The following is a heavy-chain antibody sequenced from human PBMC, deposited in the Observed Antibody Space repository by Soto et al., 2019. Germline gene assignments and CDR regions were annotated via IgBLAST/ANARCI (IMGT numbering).Heavy chain of an antibody. Sequence: GGALRLSCAASGFTFSYYAMHWLRQAPGKGLEWVAVVSHDGRNTHYADSVKGRFTISRDSSKNTVSLEMTSLRAEDTAVYYCAKGGRQWLVTSDFNYWGQGALVTVSS. CDR1: GFTFSYYA. D-gene: IGHD6-19*01. CDR2: VSHDGRNT. V-gene: IGHV3-30*18. CDR3: AKGGRQWLVTSDFNY. J-gene: IGHJ4*02.